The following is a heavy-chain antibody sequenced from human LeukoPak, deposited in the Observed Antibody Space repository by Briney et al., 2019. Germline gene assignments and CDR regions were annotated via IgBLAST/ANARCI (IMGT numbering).Heavy chain of an antibody. CDR1: GGSFSGYY. CDR2: INHSRST. D-gene: IGHD1-26*01. J-gene: IGHJ4*02. V-gene: IGHV4-34*01. Sequence: SETLSLTCAVYGGSFSGYYWSWIRQPPGKGLEWIGEINHSRSTNYNPSLKSRVTISVDTSKNQFSLRLSSVTAADTAVYYCARGKRLGARVFDYWGQGTLVTVSS. CDR3: ARGKRLGARVFDY.